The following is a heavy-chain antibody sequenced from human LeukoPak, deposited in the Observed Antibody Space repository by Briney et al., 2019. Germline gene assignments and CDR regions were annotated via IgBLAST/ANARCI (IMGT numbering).Heavy chain of an antibody. Sequence: GASVKVSCKASGYTFTGYYMHWVRQAPGQGLEWMGWINPNSGGTNYAQKFQGRVTMTRDTSISTAYMELSRLRSDDTAVYYCARGDCSSASCFLVNWFDPWGQGTLVTVPS. CDR2: INPNSGGT. D-gene: IGHD2-2*01. J-gene: IGHJ5*02. CDR1: GYTFTGYY. V-gene: IGHV1-2*02. CDR3: ARGDCSSASCFLVNWFDP.